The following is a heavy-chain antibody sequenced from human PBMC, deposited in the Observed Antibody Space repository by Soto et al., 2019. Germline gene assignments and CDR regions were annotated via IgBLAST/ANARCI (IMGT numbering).Heavy chain of an antibody. D-gene: IGHD1-7*01. CDR3: ARALREELTIYYFDS. Sequence: SGPTLVNPTETLTLTCTVSGFSLSKARMGVSWIRQPPGKALEWLAHIFWNDERSYNTSLKSRLTISRDTSKSQVVLTMTNVDPVDTGTYFCARALREELTIYYFDSWGQGTLVTVSS. J-gene: IGHJ4*02. CDR2: IFWNDER. CDR1: GFSLSKARMG. V-gene: IGHV2-26*01.